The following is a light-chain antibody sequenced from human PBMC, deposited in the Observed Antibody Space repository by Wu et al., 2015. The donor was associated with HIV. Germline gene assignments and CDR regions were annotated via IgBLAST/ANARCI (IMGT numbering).Light chain of an antibody. CDR2: GAS. J-gene: IGKJ2*01. CDR3: YQYNNWNN. CDR1: QSVSNN. Sequence: EIVMTQSPATLSVSPGERATLSCRASQSVSNNLAWYQQKPGQAPRLLIYGASTRATGIPARFSGSGSGTESTLTISSLQSEDFAVYYCYQYNNWNNFGQGTKLEIK. V-gene: IGKV3-15*01.